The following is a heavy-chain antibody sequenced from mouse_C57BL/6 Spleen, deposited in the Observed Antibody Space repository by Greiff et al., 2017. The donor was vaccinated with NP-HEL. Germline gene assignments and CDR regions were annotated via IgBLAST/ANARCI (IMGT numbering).Heavy chain of an antibody. Sequence: LVESGPELVKPGASVKISCKASGYAFSSSWMNWVKQRPGKGLEWIGRIYPGDGDTNYNGKFKGKATLTADKSSSTAYMQLSSLTSEDSAVYFCARRGLDYAMDYWGQGTSVTVSS. D-gene: IGHD2-13*01. CDR2: IYPGDGDT. J-gene: IGHJ4*01. V-gene: IGHV1-82*01. CDR3: ARRGLDYAMDY. CDR1: GYAFSSSW.